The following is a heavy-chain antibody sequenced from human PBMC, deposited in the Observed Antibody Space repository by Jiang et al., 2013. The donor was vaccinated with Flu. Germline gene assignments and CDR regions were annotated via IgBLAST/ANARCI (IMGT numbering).Heavy chain of an antibody. Sequence: NWIRQSPSRGLEWLGKVHTTGSKWYNDYAVSVKSRITINPDTSKNQFSLQLNSVTPEDTAVYYCARASNLYYYYGMDVWGQGTTVTVSS. J-gene: IGHJ6*02. CDR2: HTTGSKWYN. D-gene: IGHD1-14*01. V-gene: IGHV6-1*01. CDR3: ARASNLYYYYGMDV.